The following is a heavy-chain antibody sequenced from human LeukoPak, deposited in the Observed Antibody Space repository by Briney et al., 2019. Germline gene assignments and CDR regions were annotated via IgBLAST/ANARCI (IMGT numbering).Heavy chain of an antibody. CDR2: IYYSGST. CDR1: GGSISNYY. V-gene: IGHV4-59*01. J-gene: IGHJ6*03. D-gene: IGHD5-18*01. CDR3: ARGYSYGTLGMDV. Sequence: PSETLSLTCTVSGGSISNYYWNWIRQPPGKGLERIGYIYYSGSTNYNPSLRSRVTISVDTSKNQFSLKLSSVTAADTAVYYCARGYSYGTLGMDVWGKGTTVTVSS.